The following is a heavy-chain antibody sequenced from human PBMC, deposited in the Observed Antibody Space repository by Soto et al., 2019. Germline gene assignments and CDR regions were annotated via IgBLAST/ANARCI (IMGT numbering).Heavy chain of an antibody. CDR1: GGSFSDYY. J-gene: IGHJ4*02. D-gene: IGHD2-21*01. V-gene: IGHV4-34*01. CDR3: SKVRRHISLY. CDR2: INHTGST. Sequence: SETLSLICTVNGGSFSDYYWSWIRQPPGKGLEWIGEINHTGSTNFNPSLESRVTISVDTSKNQFSLKLSSVTAADPAVYYCSKVRRHISLYWGQGTLVTVSS.